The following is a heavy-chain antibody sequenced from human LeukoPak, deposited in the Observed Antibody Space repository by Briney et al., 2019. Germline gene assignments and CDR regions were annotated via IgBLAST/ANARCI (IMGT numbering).Heavy chain of an antibody. CDR3: ARKGSTRHLRGMDV. D-gene: IGHD2-2*01. V-gene: IGHV3-48*04. Sequence: GGSLRLSCAASGFDFSIYRMNWVRQAPGKGLEWVSYIHLSGTPTHYAEPVKGRFSISRDNVKNSLYLQMDNLRAEDTAVYYCARKGSTRHLRGMDVWGQGTTVTVSS. CDR1: GFDFSIYR. J-gene: IGHJ6*02. CDR2: IHLSGTPT.